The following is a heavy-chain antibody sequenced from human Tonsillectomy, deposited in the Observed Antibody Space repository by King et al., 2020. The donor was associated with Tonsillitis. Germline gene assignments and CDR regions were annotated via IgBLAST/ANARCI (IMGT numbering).Heavy chain of an antibody. J-gene: IGHJ3*02. CDR2: ISWNSGSI. CDR1: GFHLDDYA. D-gene: IGHD2-8*01. Sequence: VQLVESGGGLVQPGRSLRLSCAASGFHLDDYAMHWVRQAPGKGLEWVSGISWNSGSIGYADSVKGRFTISRDNAKNSLYLQMNSLRAEDTALYYCAKDVSTEYCTNGVCCLGAFDIWGQGTMITVSS. V-gene: IGHV3-9*01. CDR3: AKDVSTEYCTNGVCCLGAFDI.